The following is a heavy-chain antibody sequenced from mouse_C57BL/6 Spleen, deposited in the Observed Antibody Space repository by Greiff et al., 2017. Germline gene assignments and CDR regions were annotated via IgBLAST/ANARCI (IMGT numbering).Heavy chain of an antibody. CDR3: APTMVTTRDFAY. CDR2: INPSTGGT. Sequence: EVQLQQSGAELARPGASVKMSCKASGYSFTGYYMNWVKQSPEKSLEWIGEINPSTGGTTYNQKFKAKATLTVDKSSSTAYMQLKSLTSEDSAVYYCAPTMVTTRDFAYWGQGTLVTVSA. V-gene: IGHV1-42*01. J-gene: IGHJ3*01. D-gene: IGHD2-9*01. CDR1: GYSFTGYY.